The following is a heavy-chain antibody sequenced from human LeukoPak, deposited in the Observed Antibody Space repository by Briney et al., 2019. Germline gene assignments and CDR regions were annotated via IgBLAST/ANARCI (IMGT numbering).Heavy chain of an antibody. D-gene: IGHD6-13*01. CDR1: GVSISSYY. CDR2: IYHSGST. CDR3: GRRCRNEAAVDCWFVP. Sequence: SETLSLTCTVSGVSISSYYWSWIRPPAGKGLVGIGSIYHSGSTHHTPPLMSGVTISVDTPKNQVSLKLSSVTAADTAVYYCGRRCRNEAAVDCWFVPWGRGTLVTVSS. J-gene: IGHJ5*02. V-gene: IGHV4-4*07.